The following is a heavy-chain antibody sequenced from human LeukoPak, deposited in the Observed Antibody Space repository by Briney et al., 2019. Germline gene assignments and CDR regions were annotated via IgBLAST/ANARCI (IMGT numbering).Heavy chain of an antibody. CDR3: ATGNSSGYYRVYDAFDI. Sequence: ASVKVSCKVSGYTPTELSMHWVRQAPGKGLEWMGGFDPEDGETIYAQKFQGRVTMTEDTSTDTAYMELSSLRSEDTAVYYCATGNSSGYYRVYDAFDIWGQGTMVTVSS. CDR2: FDPEDGET. J-gene: IGHJ3*02. D-gene: IGHD3-22*01. CDR1: GYTPTELS. V-gene: IGHV1-24*01.